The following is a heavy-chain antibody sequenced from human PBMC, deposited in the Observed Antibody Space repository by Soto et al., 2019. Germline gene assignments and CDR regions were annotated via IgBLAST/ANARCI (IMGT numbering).Heavy chain of an antibody. CDR2: IIPICGTA. D-gene: IGHD2-2*01. CDR1: GGTFSSYA. J-gene: IGHJ4*02. Sequence: SVKVSCKASGGTFSSYAISWVRQAPGQGLEWMGGIIPICGTANYAQKFQGRVTITADESTSTAYMELSSLRSEDTAVYYCANLAYCSSTSCPPGDYWGQGTLVTVSS. CDR3: ANLAYCSSTSCPPGDY. V-gene: IGHV1-69*13.